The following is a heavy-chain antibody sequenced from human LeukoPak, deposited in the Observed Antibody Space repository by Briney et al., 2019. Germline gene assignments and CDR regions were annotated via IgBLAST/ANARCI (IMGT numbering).Heavy chain of an antibody. CDR1: GFNFRAYS. Sequence: GGSLRLSCAASGFNFRAYSMSWARQAPGKGLEWVASLNQDADREYYVDSVKGRFTISRDNAKNSLYLQMDSLRVEDTAVYYCARATTASARDHWGQGTLVTVSS. CDR3: ARATTASARDH. CDR2: LNQDADRE. V-gene: IGHV3-7*01. D-gene: IGHD1-14*01. J-gene: IGHJ4*02.